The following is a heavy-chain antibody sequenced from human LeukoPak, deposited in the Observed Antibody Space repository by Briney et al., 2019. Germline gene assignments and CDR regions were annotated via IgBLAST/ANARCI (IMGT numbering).Heavy chain of an antibody. CDR1: GYTFTSYA. D-gene: IGHD6-13*01. J-gene: IGHJ5*02. V-gene: IGHV1-3*01. Sequence: GASVKVSCKASGYTFTSYAMHWVRQAPGQRLEWMGWINAGNGNTKYSQKFQGRVTITRDTSASTAYMELSSLRSEDTAVYYCAREGIAGPYNWFDPWGQGTLVTVSS. CDR3: AREGIAGPYNWFDP. CDR2: INAGNGNT.